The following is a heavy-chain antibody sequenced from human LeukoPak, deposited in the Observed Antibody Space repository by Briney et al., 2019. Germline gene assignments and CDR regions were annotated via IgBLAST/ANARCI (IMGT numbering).Heavy chain of an antibody. J-gene: IGHJ6*03. CDR3: ARGIRYFDWLFLGDYYYYYMDV. CDR1: GGSISSYY. CDR2: IYYSGST. D-gene: IGHD3-9*01. V-gene: IGHV4-59*01. Sequence: PSETLSLTCTVSGGSISSYYWSWIRQPPGKGLEWIGYIYYSGSTNYNPSLKSRVTISVDTSKNQFSLKLSSVTAEDTAVYYCARGIRYFDWLFLGDYYYYYMDVWGKGTTVTISS.